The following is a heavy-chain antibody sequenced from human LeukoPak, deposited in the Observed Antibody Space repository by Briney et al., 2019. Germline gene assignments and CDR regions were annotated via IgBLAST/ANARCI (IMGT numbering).Heavy chain of an antibody. Sequence: TPSETLSLTCAVYGGSFSGYYWSWIRQPPGKGLEWIGEINHSGSTNYNPSLKSRVTISVDTSKNQFSLKLSSVTAADTAVYYCASGKRYYDILTGRFATYFDYWGQGTLVTVSS. CDR2: INHSGST. CDR1: GGSFSGYY. J-gene: IGHJ4*02. D-gene: IGHD3-9*01. CDR3: ASGKRYYDILTGRFATYFDY. V-gene: IGHV4-34*01.